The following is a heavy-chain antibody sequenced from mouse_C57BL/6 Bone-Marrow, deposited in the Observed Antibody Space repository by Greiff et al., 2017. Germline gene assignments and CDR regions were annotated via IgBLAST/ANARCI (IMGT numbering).Heavy chain of an antibody. Sequence: VQLQQSGAELVKPGASVKISCTASGYAFSSYWMYWVKQRPGKGLVWIGQIYPGDGDTNYNGKFKGKATLTADKSSSTAYMQLSSLTSEDSAVYFCARDWDYFDYWGQGTTLTVSS. CDR2: IYPGDGDT. D-gene: IGHD4-1*01. V-gene: IGHV1-80*01. CDR3: ARDWDYFDY. J-gene: IGHJ2*01. CDR1: GYAFSSYW.